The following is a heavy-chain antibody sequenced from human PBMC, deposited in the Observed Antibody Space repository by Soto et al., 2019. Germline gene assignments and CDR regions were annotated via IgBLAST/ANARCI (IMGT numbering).Heavy chain of an antibody. V-gene: IGHV3-23*01. CDR3: AKDPFQGGVIVRFDP. Sequence: TGGSLRLSCAASGFTFSSYAMSWVRQAPGKGLEWVSAISGSGGSTYYADSVKGRFTISRDNSKNTLYLQMNSLRAEDTAVYYCAKDPFQGGVIVRFDPWGQGTLVTVSS. D-gene: IGHD3-16*02. J-gene: IGHJ5*02. CDR2: ISGSGGST. CDR1: GFTFSSYA.